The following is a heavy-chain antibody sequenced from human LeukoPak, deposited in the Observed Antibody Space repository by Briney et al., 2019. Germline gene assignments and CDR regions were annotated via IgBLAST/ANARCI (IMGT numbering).Heavy chain of an antibody. CDR3: ARDISSGFPFDY. D-gene: IGHD3-22*01. Sequence: GGSLRLSCAASGFTFSSYWMHWVRQAPGKGLVWVSRINTDGSRITYADSVKGRFTISRDNAKNTLSLQMNSLSDEDTAVYYCARDISSGFPFDYWGQGTLVTVSS. J-gene: IGHJ4*02. CDR2: INTDGSRI. V-gene: IGHV3-74*01. CDR1: GFTFSSYW.